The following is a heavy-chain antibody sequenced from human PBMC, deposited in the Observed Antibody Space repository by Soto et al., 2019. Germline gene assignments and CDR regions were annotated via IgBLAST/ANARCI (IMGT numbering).Heavy chain of an antibody. CDR1: GSTFPSST. CDR2: INAHNGNT. Sequence: QVQLVQSGAEVKKPGASVKVSCKASGSTFPSSTVSWVRQAPGQGLEWMGWINAHNGNTKYAQKSQGRLTMTTDPSTGTGYMELRSLRSDDTAIYFGAIADYGDPDYWGQGALVTVSS. D-gene: IGHD4-17*01. V-gene: IGHV1-18*01. CDR3: AIADYGDPDY. J-gene: IGHJ4*02.